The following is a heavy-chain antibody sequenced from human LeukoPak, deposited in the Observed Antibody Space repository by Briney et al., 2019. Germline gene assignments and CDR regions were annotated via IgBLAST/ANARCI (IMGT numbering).Heavy chain of an antibody. D-gene: IGHD2-21*02. CDR1: GGTFSSYA. J-gene: IGHJ4*02. Sequence: ASVKVSCKASGGTFSSYAISWVRQAPGQGLEWMGRIIPILGIANYAQKFQGRVTITADKSTSTAYMELSSLRSEDTAVYYCASHPRATYCGGDCKADHDYWGQGTLVTASS. CDR3: ASHPRATYCGGDCKADHDY. CDR2: IIPILGIA. V-gene: IGHV1-69*04.